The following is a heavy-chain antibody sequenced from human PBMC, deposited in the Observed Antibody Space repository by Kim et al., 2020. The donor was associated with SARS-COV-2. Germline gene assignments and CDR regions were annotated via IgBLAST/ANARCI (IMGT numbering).Heavy chain of an antibody. V-gene: IGHV3-30*07. CDR3: ARPMVPAAMSYYYYYGMDV. Sequence: GRFTISRDNSKNTLYLQMNSLRAEDTAVYYCARPMVPAAMSYYYYYGMDVWGQGTTVTVSS. J-gene: IGHJ6*02. D-gene: IGHD2-2*01.